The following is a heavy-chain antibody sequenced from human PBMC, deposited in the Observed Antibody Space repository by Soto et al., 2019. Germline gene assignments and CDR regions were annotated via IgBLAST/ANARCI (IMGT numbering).Heavy chain of an antibody. CDR1: GYTFTSNS. Sequence: GASVKVSCKTSGYTFTSNSMHWVRQAPGQRPEWMGWINVGNGNTKYSQKFQGRVTITRDTSASTAYMELSSLRSDDTAVYYCARNTVTTPGDYWGQGTLVTVSS. D-gene: IGHD4-17*01. J-gene: IGHJ4*02. CDR3: ARNTVTTPGDY. CDR2: INVGNGNT. V-gene: IGHV1-3*01.